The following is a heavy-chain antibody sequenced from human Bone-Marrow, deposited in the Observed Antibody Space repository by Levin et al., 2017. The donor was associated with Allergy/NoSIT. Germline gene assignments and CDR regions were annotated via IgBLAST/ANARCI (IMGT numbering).Heavy chain of an antibody. CDR2: INQDGSET. D-gene: IGHD3-10*01. V-gene: IGHV3-7*04. CDR1: GFPFSSHW. Sequence: LSLTCAASGFPFSSHWMGWVRQAPGKGLDWVAHINQDGSETYYVDSVRGRFTISRDNAKNSLYLQMNSLSAEDTALYYCVRGPYYYGWGQGTLVTVSS. CDR3: VRGPYYYG. J-gene: IGHJ4*02.